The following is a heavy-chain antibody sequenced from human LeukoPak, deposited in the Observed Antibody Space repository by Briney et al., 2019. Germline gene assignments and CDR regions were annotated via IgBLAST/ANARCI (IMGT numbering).Heavy chain of an antibody. D-gene: IGHD3-3*01. CDR1: GFTFSSYS. V-gene: IGHV3-21*01. J-gene: IGHJ4*02. Sequence: GGSPRLSCAASGFTFSSYSMNWVRQAPGKGLEWVSSISSRNTYIYYADSVKGRFTISRDNAKNSLYLQMSSLRAEDTAVYYCARELSGDLDYWGQGTLVTVSS. CDR3: ARELSGDLDY. CDR2: ISSRNTYI.